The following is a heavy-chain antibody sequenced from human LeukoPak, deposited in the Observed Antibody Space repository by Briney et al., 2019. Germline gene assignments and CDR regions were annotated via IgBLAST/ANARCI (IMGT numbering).Heavy chain of an antibody. CDR2: IYPGDSDT. CDR1: GYSFTNYE. CDR3: ASRRDGYNAY. V-gene: IGHV5-51*01. J-gene: IGHJ4*02. D-gene: IGHD5-24*01. Sequence: GESLKISCKGSGYSFTNYEIAWVRQMPGKGLEWMGIIYPGDSDTRYSPSFQGQVTISADKSISTAYLQWSSLKASGTAMYYCASRRDGYNAYWGQGTLVTVSS.